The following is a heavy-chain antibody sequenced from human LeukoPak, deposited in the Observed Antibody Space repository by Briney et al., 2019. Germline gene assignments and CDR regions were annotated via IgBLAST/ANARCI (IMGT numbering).Heavy chain of an antibody. D-gene: IGHD2-15*01. CDR2: IYSADTT. Sequence: GGSLRLSCAASGFTVSSDYMTWVRQAPGKGLEWVSIIYSADTTYYADSVRGRFTISRDNSKNTLYLQMDSLRAEDSAVYYCAREDRWMGGFDYWGQGTLVTVSS. CDR3: AREDRWMGGFDY. J-gene: IGHJ4*02. CDR1: GFTVSSDY. V-gene: IGHV3-66*01.